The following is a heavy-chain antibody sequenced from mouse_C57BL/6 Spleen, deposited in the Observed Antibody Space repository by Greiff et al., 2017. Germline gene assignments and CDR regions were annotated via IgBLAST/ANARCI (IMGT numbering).Heavy chain of an antibody. J-gene: IGHJ2*01. V-gene: IGHV1-50*01. CDR3: ARDSSGYDY. CDR2: IDPSDSYT. Sequence: VQLQQSGAELVKPGASVKLSCKASGYTFTSYWMQWVKQGPGQGLEWIGEIDPSDSYTNYNQKFKGKATLTVDTSSSTAYMQLSSLTSEDAAVYYCARDSSGYDYWGQGTTLTVSS. CDR1: GYTFTSYW. D-gene: IGHD3-2*02.